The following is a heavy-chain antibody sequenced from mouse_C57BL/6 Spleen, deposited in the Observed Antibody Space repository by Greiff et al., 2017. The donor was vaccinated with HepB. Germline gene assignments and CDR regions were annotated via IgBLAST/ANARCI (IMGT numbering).Heavy chain of an antibody. J-gene: IGHJ2*01. CDR1: GYTFTDYN. CDR2: INPNNGGT. V-gene: IGHV1-18*01. Sequence: EVQLQQSGPELVKPGASVKIPCKASGYTFTDYNIDWVKQSHGKSLEWIGDINPNNGGTIYNQKFKGKATLTVDKSSSTAYMELRSLTSEDTAVYYCARSGGSSLDYWGQGTTLTVSS. D-gene: IGHD1-1*01. CDR3: ARSGGSSLDY.